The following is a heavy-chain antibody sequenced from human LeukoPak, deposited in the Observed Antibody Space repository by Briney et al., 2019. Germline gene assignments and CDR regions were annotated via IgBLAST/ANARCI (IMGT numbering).Heavy chain of an antibody. Sequence: SETLSLTCTVSGYSIGRDYYWAWLRPPPGKGLEWIGIIFHTGRTVYNPSYESRLPLSMDPCKKEFFLRLNSVAAAETAVYFCARDGGYPTTDEGFEPGGLGTLVTVAS. D-gene: IGHD5-12*01. CDR3: ARDGGYPTTDEGFEP. CDR1: GYSIGRDYY. V-gene: IGHV4-38-2*02. CDR2: IFHTGRT. J-gene: IGHJ5*02.